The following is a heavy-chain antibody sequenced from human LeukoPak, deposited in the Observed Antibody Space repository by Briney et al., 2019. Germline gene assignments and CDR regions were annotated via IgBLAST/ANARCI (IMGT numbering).Heavy chain of an antibody. Sequence: ASVKVSCKASGYTFTSYGIIWVRQAPGQGLEWMGWISAYNGNTNYAQKLQGRVTMTTDTSTSTAYMELRSLRSDDTAVYYCARDIVRANWGMGYYFDYWGQGTLVTVSS. CDR1: GYTFTSYG. V-gene: IGHV1-18*01. CDR2: ISAYNGNT. J-gene: IGHJ4*02. D-gene: IGHD7-27*01. CDR3: ARDIVRANWGMGYYFDY.